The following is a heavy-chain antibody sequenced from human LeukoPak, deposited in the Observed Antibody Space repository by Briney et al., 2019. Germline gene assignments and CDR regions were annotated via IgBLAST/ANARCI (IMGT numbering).Heavy chain of an antibody. CDR2: IAYDGSNK. J-gene: IGHJ4*02. V-gene: IGHV3-30*12. D-gene: IGHD3-3*01. CDR1: GFTFSRHG. CDR3: ARAVRDLSVDY. Sequence: GGSLRLSCAASGFTFSRHGMHWVRQAPGKGLEWVAIIAYDGSNKYYTDSVKGRFTISRDDSKNALYLQMNSLRVEDTAIYYCARAVRDLSVDYWGQGTLVTVSS.